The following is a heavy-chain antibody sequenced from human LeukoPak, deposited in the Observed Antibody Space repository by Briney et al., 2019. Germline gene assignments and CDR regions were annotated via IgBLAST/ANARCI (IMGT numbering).Heavy chain of an antibody. J-gene: IGHJ5*02. Sequence: GASVKVSCKASGYTFTGYYMHRVRQAPGQGLEWMGGIIPIFGTANYAQKFQGRVTITADESTSTAYMELSSLRSEDTAVYYCARDGPGCSSTSCLNRFDPWGQGTLVTVSS. CDR2: IIPIFGTA. V-gene: IGHV1-69*13. D-gene: IGHD2-2*01. CDR3: ARDGPGCSSTSCLNRFDP. CDR1: GYTFTGYY.